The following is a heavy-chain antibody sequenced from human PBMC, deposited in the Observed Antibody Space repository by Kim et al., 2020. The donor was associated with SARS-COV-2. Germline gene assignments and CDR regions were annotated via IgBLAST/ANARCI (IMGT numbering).Heavy chain of an antibody. CDR3: ARDNTDWSFDY. D-gene: IGHD3-9*01. J-gene: IGHJ4*02. CDR1: GYTFTSHK. Sequence: ASVKVSCKASGYTFTSHKIHWVRQPPGQGLEWMGIITPIDGFTTYAQKLQGRVTMTSDTSTSTVSMELSSLRSGDTAVYFCARDNTDWSFDYWGQGTLVTVSS. V-gene: IGHV1-46*01. CDR2: ITPIDGFT.